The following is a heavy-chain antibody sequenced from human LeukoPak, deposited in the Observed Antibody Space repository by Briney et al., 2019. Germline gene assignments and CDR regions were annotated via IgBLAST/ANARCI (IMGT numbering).Heavy chain of an antibody. D-gene: IGHD6-19*01. CDR3: ARIQYSSGWYPVWGFDY. V-gene: IGHV2-26*01. CDR2: IFSNDEK. Sequence: SGPTLVNPTETLTLTCTVSGFSLSNASMGVSWIRQPPGKDLEWLAHIFSNDEKSYSTSLKSRLTISKDTSKSQVVLTMTNMDPVDTATYYCARIQYSSGWYPVWGFDYWGQGTLVTVSS. CDR1: GFSLSNASMG. J-gene: IGHJ4*02.